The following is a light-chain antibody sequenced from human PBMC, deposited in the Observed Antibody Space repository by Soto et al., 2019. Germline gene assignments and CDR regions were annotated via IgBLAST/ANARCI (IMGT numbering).Light chain of an antibody. CDR2: DAI. Sequence: QSALTQPASVSGAPGQSITISCTGTSSDVGGYNYVSWYQQHTGKAPKCMIYDAIKRPSGGSNRFSGSKSGNTASLTISGLPAEDEADYYCNSYTSSSHLPYVFGTGTKVTVL. CDR1: SSDVGGYNY. V-gene: IGLV2-14*01. CDR3: NSYTSSSHLPYV. J-gene: IGLJ1*01.